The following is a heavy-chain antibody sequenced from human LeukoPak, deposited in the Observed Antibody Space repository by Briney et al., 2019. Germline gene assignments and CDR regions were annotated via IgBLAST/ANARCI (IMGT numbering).Heavy chain of an antibody. Sequence: GGSLRLSCAASGFTFSSYAMSWIRQAPGKGLEWVANIKQDGSEKYYVDSVKGRFTISRDNAKNSLYLQMDSLRAEDTAVYYCARDTGGGYSCYDCWGQGTLVTVSS. D-gene: IGHD5-18*01. CDR2: IKQDGSEK. V-gene: IGHV3-7*01. CDR3: ARDTGGGYSCYDC. CDR1: GFTFSSYA. J-gene: IGHJ4*02.